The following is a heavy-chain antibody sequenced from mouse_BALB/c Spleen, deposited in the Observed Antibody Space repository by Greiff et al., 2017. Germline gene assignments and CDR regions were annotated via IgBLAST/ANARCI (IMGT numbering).Heavy chain of an antibody. CDR3: NAFWLWLRRGAMDY. J-gene: IGHJ4*01. D-gene: IGHD2-2*01. CDR2: IDPENGDT. Sequence: EVQLQQSGAELVRSGASVKLSCTASGFNIKDYYMHWVKQRPEQGLEWIGWIDPENGDTEYAPKFQGKATMTADTSSNTAYLQLSSLTSEDTAGYYCNAFWLWLRRGAMDYWGQGTSVTVSS. CDR1: GFNIKDYY. V-gene: IGHV14-4*02.